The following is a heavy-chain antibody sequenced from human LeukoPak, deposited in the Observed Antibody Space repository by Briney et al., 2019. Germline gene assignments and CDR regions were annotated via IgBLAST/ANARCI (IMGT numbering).Heavy chain of an antibody. CDR3: AGVTPALDAFDI. CDR1: GGSISSYY. V-gene: IGHV4-59*08. Sequence: SETLSLTCTVSGGSISSYYWSWIRQPPGKGLEWIGYIYYGGSTNYNPSLKSRVTISVDTSKNQFSLKLGSVTAADTAVYYCAGVTPALDAFDIWGQGTMVTVSS. D-gene: IGHD4-23*01. CDR2: IYYGGST. J-gene: IGHJ3*02.